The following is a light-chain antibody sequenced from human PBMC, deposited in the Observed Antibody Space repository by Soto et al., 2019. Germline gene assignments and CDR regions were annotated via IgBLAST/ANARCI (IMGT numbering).Light chain of an antibody. CDR2: GAS. CDR3: QQYGSSSSWT. J-gene: IGKJ1*01. Sequence: EIVWTQAPGTLSLSPGERATLACRASESLSSNYLAWHQQKAGQAPRLLIYGASSRATGIPERFSGSGSGTDFTLTINRLEPYDSAIYYCQQYGSSSSWTFGQGTKVEI. CDR1: ESLSSNY. V-gene: IGKV3-20*01.